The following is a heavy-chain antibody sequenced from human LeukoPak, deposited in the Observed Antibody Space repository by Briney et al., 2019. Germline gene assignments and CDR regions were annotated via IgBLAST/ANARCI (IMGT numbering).Heavy chain of an antibody. V-gene: IGHV3-33*08. J-gene: IGHJ3*01. CDR3: VGDPPNSGYAFQV. D-gene: IGHD3-22*01. Sequence: GSLRLSCAAFGLTFSNFWMHLVRPAPGKGIEWVAFIWAAGNDDFYADSVKGRFTISRDNSKNMVYLQMNSLRAEDTALYYCVGDPPNSGYAFQVWGHGTVVTVSS. CDR2: IWAAGNDD. CDR1: GLTFSNFW.